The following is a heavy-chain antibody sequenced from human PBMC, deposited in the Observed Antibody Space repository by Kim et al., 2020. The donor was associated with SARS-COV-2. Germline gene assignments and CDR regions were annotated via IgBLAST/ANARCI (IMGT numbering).Heavy chain of an antibody. CDR1: GIPFSNAW. V-gene: IGHV3-15*01. D-gene: IGHD2-2*01. J-gene: IGHJ4*02. CDR2: IKSKTDGGTA. Sequence: GGSLRLSCAVSGIPFSNAWFNWVRQSPGKGLEWVGRIKSKTDGGTADLAAPVKDRFAISRDDSKNTLSLLMNNVETDDSAVYYCTTVSMRWGQGTLVTVS. CDR3: TTVSMR.